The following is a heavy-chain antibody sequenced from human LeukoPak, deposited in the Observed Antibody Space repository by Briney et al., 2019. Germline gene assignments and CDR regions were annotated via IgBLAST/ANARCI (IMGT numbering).Heavy chain of an antibody. V-gene: IGHV3-30*14. J-gene: IGHJ4*02. CDR1: GFTFSSYA. D-gene: IGHD6-19*01. CDR3: AREDSSGPGGYFDY. Sequence: GRSLRLSCAASGFTFSSYAMHWVRQAPGKGPEWVAVISYDGSNKYYADSVKGRFTISRDNSKNTLYLQMNSLRAEDTAVYYCAREDSSGPGGYFDYWGQGTLVTVSS. CDR2: ISYDGSNK.